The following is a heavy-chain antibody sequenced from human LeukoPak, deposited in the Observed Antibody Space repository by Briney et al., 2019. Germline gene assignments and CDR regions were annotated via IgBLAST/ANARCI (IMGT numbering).Heavy chain of an antibody. Sequence: SETLSLTCSVSGASISSYYWSWIRQPPGKGLEWIGHIFYTGSSNYNPSLKSRVTISLDRSKNQFSLRLTSVTAADTAVYYCARAGAWQIDPWGQGTLVTVYS. D-gene: IGHD3-10*01. V-gene: IGHV4-59*01. CDR3: ARAGAWQIDP. CDR2: IFYTGSS. J-gene: IGHJ5*02. CDR1: GASISSYY.